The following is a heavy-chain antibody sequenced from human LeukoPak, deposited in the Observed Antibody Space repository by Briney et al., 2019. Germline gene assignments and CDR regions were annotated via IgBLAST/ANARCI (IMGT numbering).Heavy chain of an antibody. D-gene: IGHD1-7*01. J-gene: IGHJ6*02. V-gene: IGHV4-59*01. CDR3: ARDNWNYGSSMDV. CDR2: IYYSGST. Sequence: SETLSLTCTVSGGSISSYYWSWIRQPPGKGLEWIGNIYYSGSTNYNPSLKSRVTISVDTSKNQFSLKLSSVTAADTAVYYCARDNWNYGSSMDVWGQGTTVTVSS. CDR1: GGSISSYY.